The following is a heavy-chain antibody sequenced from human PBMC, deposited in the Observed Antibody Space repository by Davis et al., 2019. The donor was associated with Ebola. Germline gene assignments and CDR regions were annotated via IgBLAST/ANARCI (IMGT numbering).Heavy chain of an antibody. CDR3: AREGDHYGSESHRDGFDI. CDR1: GFTFRRYA. V-gene: IGHV3-23*01. Sequence: PGGSLRLSCAASGFTFRRYAMSWVRRAPGRGLEWVSSMTYSGGRTWYADSVQGRFTVSRDYFKDTLYLQINSLRVEDTAVYYCAREGDHYGSESHRDGFDIWGRGTMVAVSS. CDR2: MTYSGGRT. D-gene: IGHD3-10*01. J-gene: IGHJ3*02.